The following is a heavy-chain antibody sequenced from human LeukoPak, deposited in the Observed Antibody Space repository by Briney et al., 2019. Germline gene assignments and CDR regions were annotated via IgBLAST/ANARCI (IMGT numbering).Heavy chain of an antibody. J-gene: IGHJ4*02. D-gene: IGHD3-10*01. CDR3: VRHYYGSGMYYFDY. V-gene: IGHV4-34*01. CDR1: GGSFSGYY. CDR2: INHSGST. Sequence: PSETLSLTCAVYGGSFSGYYWSWIRQPPGKGLEWIGEINHSGSTNYNPSLKSRVTISVDTSRNQFSLNLTSVTAADTAVYYCVRHYYGSGMYYFDYWGQGALVTVSS.